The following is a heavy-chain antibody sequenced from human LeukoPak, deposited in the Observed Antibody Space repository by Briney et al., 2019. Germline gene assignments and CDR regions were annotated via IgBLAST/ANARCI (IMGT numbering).Heavy chain of an antibody. V-gene: IGHV1-8*01. CDR3: AREGLDH. J-gene: IGHJ4*02. CDR1: GYTFTNYD. CDR2: MNPNSGNS. Sequence: GASVKVSCKASGYTFTNYDINWVRQATGQGLEWMGYMNPNSGNSAYAQKFQGRVTITTDASISTAYMELSGLRSEDTALYYCAREGLDHWGQGTLVTVSS.